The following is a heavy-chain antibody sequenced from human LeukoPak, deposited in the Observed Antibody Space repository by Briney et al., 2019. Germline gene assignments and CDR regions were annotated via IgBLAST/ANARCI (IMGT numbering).Heavy chain of an antibody. Sequence: GASVKVSCKASGYTFTGYYMHWVRQAPGQGLEWMGWINPNSGGTNYAQKFQGRVTMTRDTSISTAYMELSRLRSDDTAVYYCARGLGFGELLYPFDYWGQGTLATVSS. CDR2: INPNSGGT. J-gene: IGHJ4*02. CDR1: GYTFTGYY. D-gene: IGHD3-10*01. CDR3: ARGLGFGELLYPFDY. V-gene: IGHV1-2*02.